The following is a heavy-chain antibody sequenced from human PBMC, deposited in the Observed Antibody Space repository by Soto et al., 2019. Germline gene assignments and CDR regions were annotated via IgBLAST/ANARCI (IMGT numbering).Heavy chain of an antibody. CDR1: GLTFRDYY. D-gene: IGHD6-13*01. V-gene: IGHV3-11*06. CDR2: ISSSSSYT. CDR3: ARDRLVISRKDSSSKYYYYGMDV. J-gene: IGHJ6*02. Sequence: GGSLRLSCAASGLTFRDYYMSLIRQAPGKGLEWVSYISSSSSYTNYADSVKGRFTISRDNAKNSLYLQMNSLRAEDTAVYYCARDRLVISRKDSSSKYYYYGMDVWGQGTTVTVSS.